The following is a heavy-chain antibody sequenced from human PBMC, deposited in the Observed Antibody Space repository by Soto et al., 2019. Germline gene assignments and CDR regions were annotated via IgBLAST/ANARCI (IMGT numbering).Heavy chain of an antibody. CDR2: IYYSGST. CDR3: ARDHSPCGGDCYSDY. V-gene: IGHV4-31*03. Sequence: QVQLQESGPGLVKPSQTLSLTCTVSGGSISSGGYYWSWIRQHPGKGLEWIGYIYYSGSTYYNPSLKIRVTISVVPYKNQCSLKLSSVTAADPAVYYCARDHSPCGGDCYSDYWGQGTLVTVSS. D-gene: IGHD2-21*02. CDR1: GGSISSGGYY. J-gene: IGHJ4*02.